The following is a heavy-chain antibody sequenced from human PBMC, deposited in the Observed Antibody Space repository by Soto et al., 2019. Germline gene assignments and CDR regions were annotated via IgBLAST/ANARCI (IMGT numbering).Heavy chain of an antibody. CDR1: GGTFSSYA. V-gene: IGHV1-69*01. D-gene: IGHD5-12*01. Sequence: QVQLVQSGAEVKKPGSSVKVSCKASGGTFSSYAISWVRQAPGQGLEWMGGIIPIFGTANYAQKFQGRVTITADESTSTAYVELSSLSSEDTAVYYCAREPDTTVATVPEDWFDPWGQGTLVTVSS. CDR3: AREPDTTVATVPEDWFDP. J-gene: IGHJ5*02. CDR2: IIPIFGTA.